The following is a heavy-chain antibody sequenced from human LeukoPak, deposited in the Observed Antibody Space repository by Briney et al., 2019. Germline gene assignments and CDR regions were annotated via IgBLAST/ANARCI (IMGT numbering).Heavy chain of an antibody. J-gene: IGHJ3*01. CDR2: ISYDGRNK. Sequence: GGSLRLSCSASGFTFSSYGMHRVRQAPGKGLEWVAGISYDGRNKYYADSVKGRFTISRDNSKNTLNLQMNSLRTEDTAVYYCAKPRDIDSWAFDVWGQGTMVTVS. CDR3: AKPRDIDSWAFDV. D-gene: IGHD2-15*01. V-gene: IGHV3-30*18. CDR1: GFTFSSYG.